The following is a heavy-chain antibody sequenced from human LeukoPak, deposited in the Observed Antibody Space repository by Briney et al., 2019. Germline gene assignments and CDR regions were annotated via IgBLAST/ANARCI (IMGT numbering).Heavy chain of an antibody. V-gene: IGHV4-4*07. J-gene: IGHJ6*03. CDR1: GGSISSYY. CDR3: ARGSVVREANYYYYMDV. CDR2: IHTSGST. Sequence: PSETLSLTCTVSGGSISSYYWSWIRQPPGKGLEWIGRIHTSGSTNYNPSLKSRLSMSVDTSKNQFSLKLRSVTAADTAVYYCARGSVVREANYYYYMDVWGKGTTVTVSS. D-gene: IGHD3-10*01.